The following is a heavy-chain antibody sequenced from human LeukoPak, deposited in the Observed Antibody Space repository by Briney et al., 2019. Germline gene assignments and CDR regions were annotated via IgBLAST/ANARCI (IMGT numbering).Heavy chain of an antibody. V-gene: IGHV3-23*01. J-gene: IGHJ5*02. Sequence: PGGSLRLSCAASGFTVSSNYMSWVRQAPGKGLEWVSAISGSGGSTYYADSVKGRFTISRDNSKNTLYLQMNSLRAEDTAVYYCAKGPSHWFDPWGQGTLVTVSS. CDR2: ISGSGGST. CDR1: GFTVSSNY. CDR3: AKGPSHWFDP.